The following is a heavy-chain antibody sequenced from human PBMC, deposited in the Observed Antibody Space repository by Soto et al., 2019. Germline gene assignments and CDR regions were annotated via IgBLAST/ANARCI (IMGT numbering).Heavy chain of an antibody. V-gene: IGHV3-33*01. CDR1: GFTFSSYG. CDR3: ARGGSGYYDSSGYYYDY. D-gene: IGHD3-22*01. Sequence: QVQLVESGGGVVQPGRSLRLSCAASGFTFSSYGMHWVRQAPGKGLEWVAVIWYDGSNKYYADSVKGRFTISRDNSKNTLYLQMNSLRAEDTALYYCARGGSGYYDSSGYYYDYWGQGTLVTVSS. CDR2: IWYDGSNK. J-gene: IGHJ4*02.